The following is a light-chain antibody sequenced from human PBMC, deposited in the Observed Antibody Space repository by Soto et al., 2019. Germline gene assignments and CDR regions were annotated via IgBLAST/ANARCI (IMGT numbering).Light chain of an antibody. V-gene: IGKV1-39*01. CDR2: AAY. J-gene: IGKJ2*01. CDR3: QQSYSTPPYT. Sequence: DIQMTQSPSSLSTSVGDRVTITCRASQYINNYCNWYQQKPGKAPKLLIFAAYNLQSGVPSRFSGSGSGTDFTLTISSLQPEDFATYYCQQSYSTPPYTFGQGTKLDMK. CDR1: QYINNY.